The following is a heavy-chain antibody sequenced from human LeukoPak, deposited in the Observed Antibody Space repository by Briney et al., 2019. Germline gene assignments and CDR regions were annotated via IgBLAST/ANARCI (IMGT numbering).Heavy chain of an antibody. Sequence: SGGSLRLSCVASEFSFSRYWMTCVPQAPGGGREWVANIKQDGSVKNYVDSVKGRFTISRDNAENSLYLQMNSLRVEDTAVYYCARGPSTTLTTKWGQGTLVTVSS. CDR1: EFSFSRYW. V-gene: IGHV3-7*01. CDR2: IKQDGSVK. D-gene: IGHD4-11*01. J-gene: IGHJ4*02. CDR3: ARGPSTTLTTK.